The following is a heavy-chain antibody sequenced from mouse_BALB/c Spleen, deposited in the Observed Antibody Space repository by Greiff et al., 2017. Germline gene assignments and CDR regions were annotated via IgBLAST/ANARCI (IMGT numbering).Heavy chain of an antibody. CDR2: ISSGSSTI. V-gene: IGHV5-17*02. J-gene: IGHJ4*01. Sequence: EVQGVESGGGLVQPGGSRKLSCAASGFNFSRFGMHWVRQAPEKGLEWVAYISSGSSTIYYADTVKGRFTISRDNPKNTLFLQMTSLRSEDTAMYYCARSRLPLAMDYWGQGTSVTVSS. CDR3: ARSRLPLAMDY. D-gene: IGHD2-2*01. CDR1: GFNFSRFG.